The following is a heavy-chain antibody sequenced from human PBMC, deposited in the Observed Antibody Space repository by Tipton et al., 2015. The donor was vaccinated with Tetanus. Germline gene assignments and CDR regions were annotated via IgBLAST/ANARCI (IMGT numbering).Heavy chain of an antibody. V-gene: IGHV3-74*01. CDR1: GFTLSRYW. Sequence: SLRLSCEASGFTLSRYWTHWVRQTPGTGLVWVSRINSDGSARSYADSVKGRFTVSRDNAKNTVYPEMNGLRAEDTAVYYCVREDIVLRIYAVMDLWSQGTLVTVSS. J-gene: IGHJ5*02. D-gene: IGHD2-15*01. CDR2: INSDGSAR. CDR3: VREDIVLRIYAVMDL.